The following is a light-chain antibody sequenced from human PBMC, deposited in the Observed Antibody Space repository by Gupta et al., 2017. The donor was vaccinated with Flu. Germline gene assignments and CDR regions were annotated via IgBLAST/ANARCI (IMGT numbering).Light chain of an antibody. J-gene: IGKJ1*01. CDR2: GAS. CDR3: QQYGTSPQT. V-gene: IGKV3-20*01. CDR1: QSVSSSS. Sequence: EIVLTQSPGTLSLSPGERATLSCRASQSVSSSSLAWYQQKPGQAPRLLIYGASSRATGIPDRFSGSGSGTDLTLTISRLEPEDFAVYYCQQYGTSPQTFGQGTKVEIK.